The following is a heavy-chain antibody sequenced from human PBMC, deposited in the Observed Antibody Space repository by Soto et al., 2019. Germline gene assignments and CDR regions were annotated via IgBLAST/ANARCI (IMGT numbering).Heavy chain of an antibody. V-gene: IGHV4-4*02. CDR3: AKYDGAHAFSN. CDR1: GGSRSRSDW. Sequence: SETLSLTCAVSGGSRSRSDWWYWVRRPTGKELEWIGESYNSGSTNYNPSLQSRVTISVDKSKNQFSLKLRSVTAADTAVYYYAKYDGAHAFSNSGQGTMVT. J-gene: IGHJ3*02. D-gene: IGHD3-16*01. CDR2: SYNSGST.